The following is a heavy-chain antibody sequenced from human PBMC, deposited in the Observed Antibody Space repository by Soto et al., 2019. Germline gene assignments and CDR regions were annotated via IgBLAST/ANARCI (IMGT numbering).Heavy chain of an antibody. CDR1: GYTFTSYD. Sequence: ASVKVSCKASGYTFTSYDINWVRQATGQGLEWMGWMNPNSGNTGYAQKFQGRVTMTRNTSISTAYMELSSLRSEDTAVYYCARDRIVGATYWFDPWGQGTLVTVSS. V-gene: IGHV1-8*01. CDR3: ARDRIVGATYWFDP. J-gene: IGHJ5*02. D-gene: IGHD1-26*01. CDR2: MNPNSGNT.